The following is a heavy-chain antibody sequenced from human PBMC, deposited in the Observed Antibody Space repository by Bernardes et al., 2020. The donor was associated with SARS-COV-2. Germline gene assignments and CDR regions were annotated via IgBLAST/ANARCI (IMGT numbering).Heavy chain of an antibody. V-gene: IGHV4-34*01. CDR3: TKAARQDTPMPRFSAAAGIRTTKRKNYFDY. D-gene: IGHD6-13*01. Sequence: SETLSLTCAVYGWSLSGYYWSWIRQPPGKWLEWIGAINHSGITNSNPSLKTRFTISVDTSKNQFSLKLSSVIAADTAVYYCTKAARQDTPMPRFSAAAGIRTTKRKNYFDYWGKGTLVNVSS. CDR1: GWSLSGYY. J-gene: IGHJ4*02. CDR2: INHSGIT.